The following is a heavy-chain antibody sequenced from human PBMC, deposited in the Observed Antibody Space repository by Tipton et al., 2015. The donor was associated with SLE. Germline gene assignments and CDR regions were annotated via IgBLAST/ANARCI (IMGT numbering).Heavy chain of an antibody. Sequence: TLSLTCTVSGGSISSGGYSWSWIRQPPGKGLEWIGYIYHSGSTYYNPSLKSRVTISVDRSKNQFSLKLSSVTAADTAVYYCARDSGYSSSWYGDYWGQGTLVTVSS. CDR3: ARDSGYSSSWYGDY. V-gene: IGHV4-30-2*01. CDR2: IYHSGST. CDR1: GGSISSGGYS. D-gene: IGHD6-13*01. J-gene: IGHJ4*02.